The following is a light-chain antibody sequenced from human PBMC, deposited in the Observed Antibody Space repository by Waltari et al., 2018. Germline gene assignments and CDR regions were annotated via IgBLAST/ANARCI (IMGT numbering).Light chain of an antibody. CDR2: GAS. CDR3: QQYGSSLWT. CDR1: QSVGGSY. J-gene: IGKJ1*01. V-gene: IGKV3-20*01. Sequence: EIVLTQSPGTLSLSPGERATISCRASQSVGGSYIAWYQQKPGQAPRLLLYGASSRPTDIPDRFSGSESGTDFTLTISRLEPEDFAVYYCQQYGSSLWTFGQGTKVEIK.